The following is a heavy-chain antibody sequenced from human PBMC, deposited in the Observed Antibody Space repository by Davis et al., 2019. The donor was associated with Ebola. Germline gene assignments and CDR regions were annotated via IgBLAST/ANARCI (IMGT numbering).Heavy chain of an antibody. Sequence: MPSETLSLTCAVSGGSISSSNWWSWVRQPPGKGLEWIGEIYHSGSTNYNPSLKSRVTISVDTSKNQFSLKLSSVTAADTAVYYCARTKVTTDAFDIWGQGTMVTVSS. CDR3: ARTKVTTDAFDI. J-gene: IGHJ3*02. D-gene: IGHD4-17*01. V-gene: IGHV4-4*02. CDR1: GGSISSSNW. CDR2: IYHSGST.